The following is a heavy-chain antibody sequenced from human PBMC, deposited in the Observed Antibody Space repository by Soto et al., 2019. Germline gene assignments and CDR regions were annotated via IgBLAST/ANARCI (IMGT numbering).Heavy chain of an antibody. CDR1: GVSLRDYF. V-gene: IGHV4-34*01. CDR3: AREKRGDFWSGDDAFDI. CDR2: INHLGSI. Sequence: SHTLSLTSIVSGVSLRDYFWSWILQPPGMALEWIGEINHLGSINYNPSLKSRVTMSVDTSKNQFSLTLSSVTAADTAVYYCAREKRGDFWSGDDAFDIWGQRTMVTVSS. D-gene: IGHD3-3*01. J-gene: IGHJ3*02.